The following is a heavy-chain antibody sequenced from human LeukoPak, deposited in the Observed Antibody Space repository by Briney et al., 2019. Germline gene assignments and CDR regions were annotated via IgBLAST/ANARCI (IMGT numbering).Heavy chain of an antibody. Sequence: PGRSLRLSCAASGFTFSSYGMHWVRQAPGKGLEWVAVIWYDGSNKYYADSVKGRFTISRDNSKNTLYLQMNSLRAEDTAVYYCAKDRGYSSGWYSSAFDIWGQGTMVTVSS. CDR1: GFTFSSYG. D-gene: IGHD6-19*01. J-gene: IGHJ3*02. V-gene: IGHV3-33*06. CDR2: IWYDGSNK. CDR3: AKDRGYSSGWYSSAFDI.